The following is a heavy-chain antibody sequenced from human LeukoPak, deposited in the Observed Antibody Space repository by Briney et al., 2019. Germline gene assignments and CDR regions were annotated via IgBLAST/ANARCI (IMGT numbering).Heavy chain of an antibody. CDR2: ISSSSSYI. V-gene: IGHV3-21*01. CDR3: ARDMRSLYYFDY. Sequence: GGSLRLSCAASAFTFSSYSMNWVRQAPGKGLEWVSSISSSSSYIYYADSVKGRFTISRDNAKNSLYLQMNSLRAEDTAVYYCARDMRSLYYFDYWGQGTLVTVSA. D-gene: IGHD3-16*01. CDR1: AFTFSSYS. J-gene: IGHJ4*02.